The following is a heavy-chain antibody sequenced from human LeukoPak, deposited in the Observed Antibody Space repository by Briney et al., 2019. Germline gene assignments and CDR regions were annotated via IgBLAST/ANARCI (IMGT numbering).Heavy chain of an antibody. CDR1: GGSFSGYY. D-gene: IGHD3-10*02. CDR3: ARGVGGTRQPRFCAMFHDY. V-gene: IGHV4-34*01. Sequence: PSETLSLTCAVYGGSFSGYYWSWIRQPPGKGLEWIGEINHSGSTNYNPSLKNRVTLSVDTSKNQSSLQLSSVTAADTAVYYCARGVGGTRQPRFCAMFHDYWGQGTLVAASS. J-gene: IGHJ4*02. CDR2: INHSGST.